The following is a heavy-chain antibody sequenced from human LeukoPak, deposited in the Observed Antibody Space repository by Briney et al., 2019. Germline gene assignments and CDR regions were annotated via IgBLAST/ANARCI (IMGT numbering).Heavy chain of an antibody. CDR2: INTDGTVT. J-gene: IGHJ4*02. Sequence: GGSLRLSCAASGFTFSKYWMLWVRQAPGKGLESVSRINTDGTVTTYADSVKGRFTDSRDNADNTMFLQMNSVRDEDTAVYYCATKQWLAPPPDSWGQGTPVTVSS. CDR3: ATKQWLAPPPDS. V-gene: IGHV3-74*01. D-gene: IGHD6-19*01. CDR1: GFTFSKYW.